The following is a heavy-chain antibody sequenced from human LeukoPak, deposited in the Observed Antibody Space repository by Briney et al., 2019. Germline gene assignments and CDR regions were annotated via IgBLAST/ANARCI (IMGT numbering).Heavy chain of an antibody. J-gene: IGHJ4*02. CDR2: IFIGGRT. CDR3: ARASWVSSTDAVR. V-gene: IGHV3-66*01. Sequence: PGGSLRLSCAPSGFTVSGHHMSWVRQAPGKGLEWVSVIFIGGRTLYADSVKGRFTISRDSSRNTVYLQLNNLRVEDTAIYYCARASWVSSTDAVRWGQGTLVTVSS. CDR1: GFTVSGHH. D-gene: IGHD3-16*01.